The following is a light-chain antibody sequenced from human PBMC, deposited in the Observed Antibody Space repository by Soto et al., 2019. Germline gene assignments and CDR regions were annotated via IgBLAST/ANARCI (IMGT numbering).Light chain of an antibody. J-gene: IGKJ1*01. V-gene: IGKV1-5*01. CDR2: DAY. CDR1: QSISSW. CDR3: QQYNIYWT. Sequence: DIQMTQSPSTLSVSVGDRVTITCRASQSISSWLAWYQQKPGKAPKLLIYDAYSLKSGVPSRFSGSGSATEFTLTISSLQPDDFATYCCQQYNIYWTFGQGTKVEIK.